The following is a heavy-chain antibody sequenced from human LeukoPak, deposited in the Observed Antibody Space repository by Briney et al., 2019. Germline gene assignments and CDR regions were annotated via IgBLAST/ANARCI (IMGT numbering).Heavy chain of an antibody. CDR3: ARGGNSHWNFDY. V-gene: IGHV3-66*02. J-gene: IGHJ4*02. CDR2: IYSAGDT. Sequence: GGSLRLSCAASGFTASGTYMNWVRQAPGQGLEWVSVIYSAGDTYYADSVKGRFTISRDNSKNTLYLQMNSLRPEDTAVYYCARGGNSHWNFDYWGQGTLVTVSS. D-gene: IGHD2-15*01. CDR1: GFTASGTY.